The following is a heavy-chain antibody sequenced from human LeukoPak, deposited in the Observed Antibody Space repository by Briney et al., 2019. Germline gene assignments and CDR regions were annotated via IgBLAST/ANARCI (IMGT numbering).Heavy chain of an antibody. Sequence: TLSLTCTVSGGSISSGGYYWSWLRQHPGKGLEWIGYIYYSGSTYYNPTLKSRVTISVDTSKNKFSLKLSSVTAADTAVYYCARHSGSYYFDYWGQGTLVTVSS. V-gene: IGHV4-31*03. CDR3: ARHSGSYYFDY. J-gene: IGHJ4*02. CDR1: GGSISSGGYY. CDR2: IYYSGST. D-gene: IGHD1-26*01.